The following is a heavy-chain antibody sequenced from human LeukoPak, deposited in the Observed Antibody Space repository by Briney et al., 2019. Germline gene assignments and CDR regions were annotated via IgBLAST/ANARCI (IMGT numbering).Heavy chain of an antibody. J-gene: IGHJ3*02. D-gene: IGHD6-19*01. CDR3: AREESVAGPGAFDI. Sequence: SQALSLTCAVSGGSISSGGSSWSWIRQPPGKGLEWIGYIYHSGSTYYNPSLKSRVTISVDRSKNQFSLKLSSVTAADTAVYYCAREESVAGPGAFDIWGQGTMVTVSS. CDR2: IYHSGST. V-gene: IGHV4-30-2*01. CDR1: GGSISSGGSS.